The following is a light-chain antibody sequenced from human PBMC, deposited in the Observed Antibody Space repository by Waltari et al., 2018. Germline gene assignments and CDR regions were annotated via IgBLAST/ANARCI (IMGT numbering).Light chain of an antibody. V-gene: IGKV3-15*01. J-gene: IGKJ5*01. CDR2: DAS. CDR3: QQYDNWPLT. Sequence: ETVMTPSPATLSVYPGERATLSCRASQRLKHNLAWYQQNGGQAPRLLLFDASTRATGISARFSGSGYGTEFTLTISSLQSEDFAVYYCQQYDNWPLTFGQGTRLDIK. CDR1: QRLKHN.